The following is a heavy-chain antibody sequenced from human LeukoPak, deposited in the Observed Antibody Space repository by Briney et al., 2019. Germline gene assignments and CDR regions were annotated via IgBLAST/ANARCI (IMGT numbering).Heavy chain of an antibody. V-gene: IGHV4-59*01. CDR1: GGSISSYY. D-gene: IGHD3-16*01. CDR3: ARVSGVTYYYAFDI. J-gene: IGHJ3*02. CDR2: IYYSGST. Sequence: SETLSLTCTVSGGSISSYYWSWIRQPPGKGLEWIGYIYYSGSTNYNPSLKSRVTISVDTSKNQFSLKLSSVTAADTAVYYCARVSGVTYYYAFDIWGQGTMVTVSS.